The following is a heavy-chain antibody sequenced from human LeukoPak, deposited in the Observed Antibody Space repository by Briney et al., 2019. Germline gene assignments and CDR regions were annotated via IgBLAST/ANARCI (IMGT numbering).Heavy chain of an antibody. V-gene: IGHV1-8*01. D-gene: IGHD3-16*02. CDR2: MNPNSGNT. J-gene: IGHJ4*02. Sequence: ASVKVSYKASGYTFTSYDINWVRQANGQGLEWMGWMNPNSGNTGYAQKFQGRVTMTRNTSISTAYMELSSLRSEDTAVYYCARGTGYDYIWGSYRYYYFDYWGQGTLVTVSS. CDR3: ARGTGYDYIWGSYRYYYFDY. CDR1: GYTFTSYD.